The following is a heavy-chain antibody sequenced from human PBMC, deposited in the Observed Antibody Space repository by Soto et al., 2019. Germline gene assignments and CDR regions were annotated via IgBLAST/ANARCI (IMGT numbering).Heavy chain of an antibody. V-gene: IGHV4-30-4*01. CDR1: GNSIRSGDYY. D-gene: IGHD3-22*01. CDR3: ARLYYYDTSGYLNFDY. Sequence: SETLSLTCTVSGNSIRSGDYYWSWVRQSPGKGLDWIGYIYYSGSAYYNPSLKSRPTISVDTSRNQFSLELTSVTAADTAVYYFARLYYYDTSGYLNFDYWGQGTLVTVSS. CDR2: IYYSGSA. J-gene: IGHJ4*02.